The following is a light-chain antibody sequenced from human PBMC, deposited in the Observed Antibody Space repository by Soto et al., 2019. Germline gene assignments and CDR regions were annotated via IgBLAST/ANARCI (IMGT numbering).Light chain of an antibody. J-gene: IGKJ5*01. Sequence: EIVVTQSPATLSVSPGERATLSCRAAQSVGTRLAWYQHKTGQAPRLLISGASSRATGIPDRFTGSGSETSFTLTISRLEPEDFALYYCQHYQSGHPITFGQGTRLEIK. CDR2: GAS. V-gene: IGKV3-20*01. CDR1: QSVGTR. CDR3: QHYQSGHPIT.